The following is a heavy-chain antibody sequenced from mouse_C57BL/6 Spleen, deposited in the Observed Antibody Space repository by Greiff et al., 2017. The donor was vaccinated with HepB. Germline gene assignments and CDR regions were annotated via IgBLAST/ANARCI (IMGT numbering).Heavy chain of an antibody. V-gene: IGHV2-2*01. CDR3: ASSYDYDEAFAY. CDR1: GFSLTSYG. J-gene: IGHJ3*01. Sequence: LQESGPGLVQPSQSLSITCTVSGFSLTSYGVHWVRQSPGKGLEWLGVIWSGGSTGYNAAFISRLSISKDNSKSQVFFKMNSLQADDTAIYYCASSYDYDEAFAYWGQGTLVTVSA. CDR2: IWSGGST. D-gene: IGHD2-4*01.